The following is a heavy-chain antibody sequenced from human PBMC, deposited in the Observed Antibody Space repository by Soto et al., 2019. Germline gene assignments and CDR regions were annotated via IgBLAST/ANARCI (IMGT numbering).Heavy chain of an antibody. Sequence: GGSLRLSCAASGFTFNDAWMNWVRQVPGKGLEWVSSISTSGGLTCYADSVKGRFTISRDSSKNTLHLQVDSLRAEDTAIYYCARGFRQFDYWGQGTLVTVSS. CDR1: GFTFNDAW. CDR2: ISTSGGLT. J-gene: IGHJ4*02. CDR3: ARGFRQFDY. V-gene: IGHV3-23*01.